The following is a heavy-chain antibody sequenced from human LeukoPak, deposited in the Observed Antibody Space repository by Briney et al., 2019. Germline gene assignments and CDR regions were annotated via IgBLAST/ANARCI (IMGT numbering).Heavy chain of an antibody. J-gene: IGHJ6*02. D-gene: IGHD6-19*01. V-gene: IGHV1-24*01. CDR1: GYTLTELS. CDR2: FDPEDGET. CDR3: ATDRAVAGPYDYGMDV. Sequence: ASVKVSCKVSGYTLTELSMHWVRQAPGKGLEWMGGFDPEDGETIYAQKFQGRVTMTEDTSTDTAYMELSSLRSEDTAVYYCATDRAVAGPYDYGMDVWGQGTTVTVFS.